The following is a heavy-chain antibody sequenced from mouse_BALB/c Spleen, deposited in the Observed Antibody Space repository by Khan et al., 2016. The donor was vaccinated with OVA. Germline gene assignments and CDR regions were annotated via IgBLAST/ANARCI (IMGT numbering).Heavy chain of an antibody. CDR1: GFSLTDYG. D-gene: IGHD2-2*01. CDR2: IWGDGST. Sequence: QVQLKESGPGLVAPSQSLSITCTVSGFSLTDYGVNWVRQPPGKGLEWLGMIWGDGSTDYNSALKSRLSISKDNSKSQVFLKMNSLQTDDTASYYCARFGCYDAMDYWGQGTSVTVSS. V-gene: IGHV2-6-7*01. CDR3: ARFGCYDAMDY. J-gene: IGHJ4*01.